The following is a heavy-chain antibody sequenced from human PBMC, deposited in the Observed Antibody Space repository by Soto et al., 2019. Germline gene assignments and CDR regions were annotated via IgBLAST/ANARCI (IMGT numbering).Heavy chain of an antibody. CDR2: ISGSGGST. Sequence: EVQLLESGGGLVQPGGSLRLSCAASGFTFSSYAMSWVRQAPGKGLEWVSAISGSGGSTYYADSVKGRFTISRDNSKNTLYLQMNSLRAEDTAVYYCAKQNYYGSGSYWYFDLWGRGTLVTVSS. CDR1: GFTFSSYA. CDR3: AKQNYYGSGSYWYFDL. D-gene: IGHD3-10*01. V-gene: IGHV3-23*01. J-gene: IGHJ2*01.